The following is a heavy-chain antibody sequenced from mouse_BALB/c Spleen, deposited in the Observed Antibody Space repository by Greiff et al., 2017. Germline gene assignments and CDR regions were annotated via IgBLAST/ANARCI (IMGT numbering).Heavy chain of an antibody. D-gene: IGHD1-1*01. CDR1: GYTFSSYW. V-gene: IGHV1-9*01. J-gene: IGHJ2*01. CDR3: ARRTFITLEGYFDY. Sequence: QVQLQQSGAELMKPGASVKISCKATGYTFSSYWIEWVKQRPGHGLEWIGEILPGSGSTNYNEKFKGKATFTADTSSNTAYMQLSSLTSEDSAVYYCARRTFITLEGYFDYWGQGTTLTVSS. CDR2: ILPGSGST.